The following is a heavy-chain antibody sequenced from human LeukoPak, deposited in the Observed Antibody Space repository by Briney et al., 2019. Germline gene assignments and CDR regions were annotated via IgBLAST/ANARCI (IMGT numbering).Heavy chain of an antibody. J-gene: IGHJ4*02. V-gene: IGHV3-30-3*01. CDR3: ASITIFGIGSHDY. CDR2: ISYDGSNK. D-gene: IGHD3-3*01. CDR1: GFTFSSYA. Sequence: GGSLRLSCAASGFTFSSYAMHWVRQAPGKGLEWVAVISYDGSNKYHADSVKGRFTISRDNSKNTLYLQMNSLRAEDTAVYYCASITIFGIGSHDYWGQGTLVTVSS.